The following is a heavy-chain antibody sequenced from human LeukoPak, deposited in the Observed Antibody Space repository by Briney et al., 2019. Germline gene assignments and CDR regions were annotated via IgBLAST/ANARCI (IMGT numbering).Heavy chain of an antibody. CDR1: GASISNNIYY. V-gene: IGHV4-39*01. J-gene: IGHJ4*02. CDR2: MSYSGAN. CDR3: ARHVTSGSHRPGEVDY. Sequence: NPSETLSLTCTVSGASISNNIYYWGWIRQPPGKGLEWIGSMSYSGANYYGPSVKSRVTIAVDTAKKQFSLSLSSVTAADTAVYYCARHVTSGSHRPGEVDYWGQGTLVTVSS. D-gene: IGHD3-3*01.